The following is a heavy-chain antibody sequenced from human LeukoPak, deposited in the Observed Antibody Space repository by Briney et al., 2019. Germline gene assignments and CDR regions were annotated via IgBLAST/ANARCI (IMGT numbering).Heavy chain of an antibody. Sequence: PGGSLRLSCVASGFTFSSYAMHWVRQAPGKGLEYVSAISSNGGSTYYANSVKGRFTISRDNSKNTLYLQMGSLRAEDMAVYYCATGYYYDSSAPADYWGQGTLVTVSS. D-gene: IGHD3-22*01. CDR1: GFTFSSYA. CDR3: ATGYYYDSSAPADY. V-gene: IGHV3-64*01. CDR2: ISSNGGST. J-gene: IGHJ4*02.